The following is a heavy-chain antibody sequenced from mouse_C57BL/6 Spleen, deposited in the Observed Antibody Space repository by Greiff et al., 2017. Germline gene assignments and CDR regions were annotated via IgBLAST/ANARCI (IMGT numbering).Heavy chain of an antibody. CDR2: INPNNGGT. D-gene: IGHD2-1*01. J-gene: IGHJ2*01. V-gene: IGHV1-26*01. Sequence: EVQLQQSGPELVKPGASVKISCKASGYTFTDYYMNWVKQSHGKSLEWIGDINPNNGGTSYNQKFKGKATLTVDKSSSTAYMELRSLTSEDSAVYYCARALYGNYFDYWGQGTTLTVSS. CDR1: GYTFTDYY. CDR3: ARALYGNYFDY.